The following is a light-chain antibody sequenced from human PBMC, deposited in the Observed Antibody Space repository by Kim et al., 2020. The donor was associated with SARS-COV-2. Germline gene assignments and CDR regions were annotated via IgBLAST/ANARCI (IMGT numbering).Light chain of an antibody. CDR1: QGISNY. J-gene: IGKJ1*01. V-gene: IGKV1-27*01. Sequence: ASVGDRVTFTCRASQGISNYLAWYQQKPGKVPKLLIYGASTLQSGVPSRFSGSGSGTDFTLTISSLQPEDVATYYCQKYNSAPRTFGQGTKVDIK. CDR2: GAS. CDR3: QKYNSAPRT.